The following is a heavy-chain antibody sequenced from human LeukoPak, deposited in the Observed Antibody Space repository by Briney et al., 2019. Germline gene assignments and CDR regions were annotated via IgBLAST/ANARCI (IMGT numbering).Heavy chain of an antibody. Sequence: PGESLRISCKGSGYSFTSYWITWVRQMPGKGLEWVGTIDPSDSYTNYSPSFQGHVTISADKSISTAYLQWSSLKASDTAMYYCAILFGDYPDYWGQGTLVTVSS. CDR2: IDPSDSYT. D-gene: IGHD4-17*01. CDR3: AILFGDYPDY. J-gene: IGHJ4*02. V-gene: IGHV5-10-1*01. CDR1: GYSFTSYW.